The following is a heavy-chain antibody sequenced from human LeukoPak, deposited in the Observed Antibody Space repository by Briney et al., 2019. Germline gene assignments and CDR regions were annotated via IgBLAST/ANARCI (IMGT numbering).Heavy chain of an antibody. Sequence: SETLSLTCAVSSYSIISGYYWGWIRQPPGKGLEWIGSIYHRGTTYYNPSLKRRVTISVDTSKNQFSLKLSSVTAADTAVYYCARIAMFYYESSGYYSDYWGQGTLVTVSS. D-gene: IGHD3-22*01. J-gene: IGHJ4*02. CDR3: ARIAMFYYESSGYYSDY. CDR2: IYHRGTT. CDR1: SYSIISGYY. V-gene: IGHV4-38-2*01.